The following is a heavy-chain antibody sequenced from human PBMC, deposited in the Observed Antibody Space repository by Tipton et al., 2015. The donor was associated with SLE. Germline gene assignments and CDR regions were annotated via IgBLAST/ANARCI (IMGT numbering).Heavy chain of an antibody. V-gene: IGHV3-21*01. CDR2: ISSSSSYI. Sequence: SLRLSCAASGFTFSSYSMNWVRQAPGKGLEWVSSISSSSSYIYYADSVKGRFTISRDNAKNSLYLQMNSLRAEDTAVYYCARAEAGWYYYYYMDVWGKGTTVTVSS. CDR1: GFTFSSYS. CDR3: ARAEAGWYYYYYMDV. J-gene: IGHJ6*03.